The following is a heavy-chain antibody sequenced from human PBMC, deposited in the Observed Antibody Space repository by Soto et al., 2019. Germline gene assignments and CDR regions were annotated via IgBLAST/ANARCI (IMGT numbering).Heavy chain of an antibody. J-gene: IGHJ4*02. Sequence: GGSLRLSCAASGFTFSSYAMSWVRQAPGKGLEWVSAISGSGGSTYYADSVKGRFTISRDNSKNTLYLQMNSLRAEDTAVYYCAKSGDTMIVVVITEMDYWGQGTLVTVSS. CDR1: GFTFSSYA. V-gene: IGHV3-23*01. CDR2: ISGSGGST. CDR3: AKSGDTMIVVVITEMDY. D-gene: IGHD3-22*01.